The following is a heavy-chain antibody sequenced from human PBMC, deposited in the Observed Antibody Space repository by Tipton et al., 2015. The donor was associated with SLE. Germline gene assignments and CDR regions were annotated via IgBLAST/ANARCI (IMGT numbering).Heavy chain of an antibody. CDR2: IMHSGVI. CDR1: GGSFYGYF. V-gene: IGHV4-34*12. J-gene: IGHJ3*02. Sequence: GLVKPSETLSLTCAVYGGSFYGYFWTWIRQPPGKGLEWLGEIMHSGVINYNPSLRSRVTISVDMSKNQFSLKLSSVTAADTAVYYCAGQYDIFGGGRDAFDMWGQGKMVTVSS. D-gene: IGHD3-9*01. CDR3: AGQYDIFGGGRDAFDM.